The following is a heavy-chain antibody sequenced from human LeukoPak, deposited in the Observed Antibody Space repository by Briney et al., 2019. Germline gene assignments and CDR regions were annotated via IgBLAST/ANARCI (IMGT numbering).Heavy chain of an antibody. Sequence: PGGSLRLSCAASGFTVNNKYMTWVRQAPGKGLEWVSLIYNDGRTYYADSVKGRFTISRDNAKNSLYLQMNSLRAEDTAVYYCARVKEASAFDIWGQGTMVTVSS. J-gene: IGHJ3*02. CDR2: IYNDGRT. CDR1: GFTVNNKY. D-gene: IGHD5-12*01. CDR3: ARVKEASAFDI. V-gene: IGHV3-66*01.